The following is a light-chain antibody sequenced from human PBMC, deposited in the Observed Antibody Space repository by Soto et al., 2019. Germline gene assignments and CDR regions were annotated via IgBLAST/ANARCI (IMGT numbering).Light chain of an antibody. CDR2: AAS. Sequence: DIQMTQSPSSLSASVGDRVTITCRASQSISSYLNWYQQKPGKAPKLLIYAASSLQSGVPSRFSGSGSGTDFTLTISSLHPEDFATYYCKQSYSTTWTFGQGTKVDIK. V-gene: IGKV1-39*01. CDR1: QSISSY. CDR3: KQSYSTTWT. J-gene: IGKJ1*01.